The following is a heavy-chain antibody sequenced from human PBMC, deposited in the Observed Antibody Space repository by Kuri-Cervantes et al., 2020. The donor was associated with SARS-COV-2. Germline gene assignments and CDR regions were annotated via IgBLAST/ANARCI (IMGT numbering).Heavy chain of an antibody. Sequence: GESLKISCAASGFTFSSYAMHWVRQAPGKGLEYVSAISSNGGSTYYANSVKGRFTISRDNSKNTLYLQMGSLRAEDMAVYYCARSPRDYYDSSGYLQTQYYFDYWGQGTLVTVSS. CDR1: GFTFSSYA. D-gene: IGHD3-22*01. J-gene: IGHJ4*02. V-gene: IGHV3-64*01. CDR3: ARSPRDYYDSSGYLQTQYYFDY. CDR2: ISSNGGST.